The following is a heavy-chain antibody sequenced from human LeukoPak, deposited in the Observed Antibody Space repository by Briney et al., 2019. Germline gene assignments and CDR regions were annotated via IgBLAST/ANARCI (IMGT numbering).Heavy chain of an antibody. CDR3: ARPRGAAAGTFGFDP. CDR2: ISYDVSDK. Sequence: GGSLRLSCAASGFTFTSYGMHWVRQAPGKGPEWVAVISYDVSDKYYADSVKGRFTISRDNSKNTLYLQMNSLRAEDTAVYYCARPRGAAAGTFGFDPWGQGTLVTVSS. D-gene: IGHD6-13*01. CDR1: GFTFTSYG. V-gene: IGHV3-30*03. J-gene: IGHJ5*02.